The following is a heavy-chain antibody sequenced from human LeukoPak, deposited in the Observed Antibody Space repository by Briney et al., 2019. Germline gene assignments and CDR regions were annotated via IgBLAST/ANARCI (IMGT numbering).Heavy chain of an antibody. D-gene: IGHD6-19*01. CDR1: GGSFSGYY. CDR2: INHSGST. J-gene: IGHJ4*02. V-gene: IGHV4-34*01. CDR3: ARGRYSSGWYSYYFDY. Sequence: PSETLSLTCAVYGGSFSGYYWSWIRQPPGKGLEWIGEINHSGSTNYNPSLKSRVTISVDTSKNQFSLKLSSVTAADTAVYYRARGRYSSGWYSYYFDYWGQGTLVTVSS.